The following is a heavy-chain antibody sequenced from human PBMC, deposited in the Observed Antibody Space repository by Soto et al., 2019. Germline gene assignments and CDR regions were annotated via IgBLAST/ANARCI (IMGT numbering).Heavy chain of an antibody. D-gene: IGHD3-22*01. V-gene: IGHV4-61*01. CDR3: ARVTGYYDSSGYPQSFDY. Sequence: SETLSLTCTVSGGSVSSGSYYWSWIRQPPGKGLEWIGYIYYSGSTNYNPSLKSRVTISVDTSKNQFSLKLSSVTAADTAVYYCARVTGYYDSSGYPQSFDYWGQGTLFTVYS. CDR2: IYYSGST. CDR1: GGSVSSGSYY. J-gene: IGHJ4*02.